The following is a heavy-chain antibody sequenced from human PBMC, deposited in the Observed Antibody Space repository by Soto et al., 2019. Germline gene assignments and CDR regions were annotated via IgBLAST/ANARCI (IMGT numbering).Heavy chain of an antibody. CDR2: IHPDDSDT. CDR1: GYIFTNYW. Sequence: PGESLKISCKGSGYIFTNYWIGWVRQMPGRGLEWMGIIHPDDSDTKYNPSFQGQVTCSADKSITTAYLHGSSLKASDTAIYYCARSPVVAASDYYGMDVWGQGTTVTVSS. J-gene: IGHJ6*02. CDR3: ARSPVVAASDYYGMDV. D-gene: IGHD2-15*01. V-gene: IGHV5-51*01.